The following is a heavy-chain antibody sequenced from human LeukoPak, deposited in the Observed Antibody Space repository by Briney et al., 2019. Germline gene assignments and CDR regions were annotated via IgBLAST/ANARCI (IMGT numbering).Heavy chain of an antibody. CDR1: GYTFTSYG. J-gene: IGHJ4*02. Sequence: WASVTVSCKASGYTFTSYGFTWVRQAPGQGLEWMGWISGYNGNTNYAQKLQGRVTMTTDTSTSTAYMELTSLRSDDTAVYYCARGSLGLDYWGQGTLVTVSS. CDR3: ARGSLGLDY. CDR2: ISGYNGNT. V-gene: IGHV1-18*01. D-gene: IGHD3-10*01.